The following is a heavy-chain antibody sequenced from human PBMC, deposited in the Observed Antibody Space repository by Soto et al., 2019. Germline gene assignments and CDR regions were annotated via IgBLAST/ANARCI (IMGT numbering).Heavy chain of an antibody. J-gene: IGHJ5*02. Sequence: PSETLSLTCTVSGGSISSGDYYWSWIRQPPGKGLEWIGYIYYSGSTYYNPSLKSRVTVSVDTSKNQFSLKLSSVTAADTAVYYCARAGGYCSGGSCFDNWFDPWGQGTRITVS. V-gene: IGHV4-30-4*01. CDR1: GGSISSGDYY. CDR2: IYYSGST. CDR3: ARAGGYCSGGSCFDNWFDP. D-gene: IGHD2-15*01.